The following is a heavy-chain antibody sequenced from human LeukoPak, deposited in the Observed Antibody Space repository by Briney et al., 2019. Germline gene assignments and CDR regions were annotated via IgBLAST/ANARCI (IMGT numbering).Heavy chain of an antibody. Sequence: GGSLRLSCAASGFTFSSYWMSWVRQAPGKGLEWVANIKQDGTEKYYADSVKGRFTISRDNARNSQYLQMNSLRVEDTAVYYCARDPGSYTSYWGQGTLATVSS. D-gene: IGHD1-26*01. J-gene: IGHJ4*02. V-gene: IGHV3-7*01. CDR3: ARDPGSYTSY. CDR2: IKQDGTEK. CDR1: GFTFSSYW.